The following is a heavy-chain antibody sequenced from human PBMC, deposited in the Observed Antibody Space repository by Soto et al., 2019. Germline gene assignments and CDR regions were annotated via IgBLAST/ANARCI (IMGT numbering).Heavy chain of an antibody. J-gene: IGHJ4*02. CDR1: GYTLTTHY. CDR3: ARDVGDVGRLENYSVDY. V-gene: IGHV1-46*01. D-gene: IGHD3-10*01. CDR2: INPSGGYT. Sequence: QVQLVQSGAEVKKPGASVKVSCKASGYTLTTHYIHWVRQAPGQGLEWMGIINPSGGYTSYAQKFQGRVTMTRDTSTSTVYMEVSIARSEAPDVYYGARDVGDVGRLENYSVDYWGQGILVTVAS.